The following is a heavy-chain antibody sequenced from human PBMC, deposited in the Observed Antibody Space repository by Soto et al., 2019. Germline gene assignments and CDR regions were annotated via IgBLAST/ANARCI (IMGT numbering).Heavy chain of an antibody. CDR1: GYSFHTYA. Sequence: QVELVQSGGEVKKPGASVKVSCEASGYSFHTYAISWVRQAPGQGLEWVGWISGYNGNTNYAEKFQGRVNLTTDTTTKTAFMELRALTSDDTAVDYCAREYGMDDWGQGTTVTVSS. J-gene: IGHJ6*02. CDR2: ISGYNGNT. V-gene: IGHV1-18*01. CDR3: AREYGMDD.